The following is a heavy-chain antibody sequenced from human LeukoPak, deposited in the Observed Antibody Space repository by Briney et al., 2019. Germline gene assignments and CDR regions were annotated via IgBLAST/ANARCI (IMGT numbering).Heavy chain of an antibody. J-gene: IGHJ4*02. CDR2: IHSSGRT. Sequence: SETLSLTCDVSGDSMNSHYWSWIRQPPGKGLECVGYIHSSGRTNQNPSLKSRVTLSVDTSKNQFSLTLNSVTAADTAVYFCARAVLMETTLFTGDWGQGTLVTVSS. D-gene: IGHD2-8*01. CDR1: GDSMNSHY. CDR3: ARAVLMETTLFTGD. V-gene: IGHV4-59*11.